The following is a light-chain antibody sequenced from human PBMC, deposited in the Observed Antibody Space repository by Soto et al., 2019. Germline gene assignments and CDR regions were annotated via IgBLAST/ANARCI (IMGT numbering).Light chain of an antibody. Sequence: EIVMTQSPATLSVSPGERATLSCRASQSVSSNLAWYQQKPGQAPRLLIYGASTRATGIPSRFSGSRYGTEFTLTISSLRSEDFAVYYCQQYNTWPTFGQGTKLEIK. CDR2: GAS. CDR1: QSVSSN. V-gene: IGKV3D-15*01. J-gene: IGKJ2*01. CDR3: QQYNTWPT.